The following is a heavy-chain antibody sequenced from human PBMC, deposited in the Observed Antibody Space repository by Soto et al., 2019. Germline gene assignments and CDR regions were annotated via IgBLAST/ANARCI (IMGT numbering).Heavy chain of an antibody. V-gene: IGHV3-23*01. D-gene: IGHD1-26*01. J-gene: IGHJ3*02. Sequence: PWGSLRLSCAASGFTFSSYAISGVRQAPGKGLEWVSAISGSGGSTYYADSVKGRFTISRDNSKNTLYLQMNSLRAEDTAVYYCAKDGGGATDPDAFDIWGQGTMVTVSS. CDR2: ISGSGGST. CDR1: GFTFSSYA. CDR3: AKDGGGATDPDAFDI.